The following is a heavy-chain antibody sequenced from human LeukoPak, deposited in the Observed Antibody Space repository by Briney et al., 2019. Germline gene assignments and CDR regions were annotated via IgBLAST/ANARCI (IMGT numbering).Heavy chain of an antibody. D-gene: IGHD2-8*01. CDR2: MNPNSGNT. J-gene: IGHJ6*03. CDR1: GNTFTLYD. Sequence: ASVTVSCKASGNTFTLYDINWERQATGQGLEWMGWMNPNSGNTGDAHNFQGRVTITTNTSISTAYMELISLRSEDTAVYYGARDNALYYYMDVWGKGTTVTISS. V-gene: IGHV1-8*03. CDR3: ARDNALYYYMDV.